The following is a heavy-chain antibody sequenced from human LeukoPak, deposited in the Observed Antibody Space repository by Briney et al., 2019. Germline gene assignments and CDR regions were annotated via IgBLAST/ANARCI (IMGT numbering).Heavy chain of an antibody. CDR1: GFTFSSYA. V-gene: IGHV3-23*01. D-gene: IGHD2/OR15-2a*01. J-gene: IGHJ4*02. CDR3: AKDFLFPGDYLDY. CDR2: VSGSGGST. Sequence: PGGSLRLSCAASGFTFSSYAMSWVRQAPGKGLEWVSAVSGSGGSTYYADSVKGRFTISRDNSKNTLYLQMNSLRAEDTAVYYCAKDFLFPGDYLDYWGQGTLVTVSS.